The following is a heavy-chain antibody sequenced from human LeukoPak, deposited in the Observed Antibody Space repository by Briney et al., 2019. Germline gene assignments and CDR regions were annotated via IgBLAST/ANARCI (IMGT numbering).Heavy chain of an antibody. J-gene: IGHJ6*03. CDR2: ISSSSSYT. Sequence: GGSLRLSCAASGFTFRSSSMNWVRQAPGKGLEWVSSISSSSSYTYNADSVKGRFTISRDNAKNSLYLQMNSLRAEDTAVYYCARDQRGYCSSTSCYLIPSGGYYYYMDVWGKGTTVTVSS. CDR1: GFTFRSSS. D-gene: IGHD2-2*01. V-gene: IGHV3-21*01. CDR3: ARDQRGYCSSTSCYLIPSGGYYYYMDV.